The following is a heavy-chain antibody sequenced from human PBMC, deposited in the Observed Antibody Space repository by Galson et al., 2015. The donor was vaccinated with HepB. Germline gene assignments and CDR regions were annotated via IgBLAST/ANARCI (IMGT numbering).Heavy chain of an antibody. V-gene: IGHV3-21*01. CDR3: ARGGFPVGATTIFAFDI. Sequence: SLRLSCAASGFTFSSYSMNWVRQAPGKGLEWVSSISSSSSYIYYADSVKGRFTISRDNAKNSLYLQMNSLRAEDTAVYYCARGGFPVGATTIFAFDIWGQGTMVTVSS. J-gene: IGHJ3*02. CDR2: ISSSSSYI. CDR1: GFTFSSYS. D-gene: IGHD1-26*01.